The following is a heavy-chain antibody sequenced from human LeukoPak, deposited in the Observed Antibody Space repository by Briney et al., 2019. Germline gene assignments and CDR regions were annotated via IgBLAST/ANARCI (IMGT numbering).Heavy chain of an antibody. V-gene: IGHV3-74*01. CDR2: INSGESST. Sequence: GGSLRLSCAASGYTLCRYWMHWVRDAPRKGVVWVSRINSGESSTSYADSVKGRFTISRDNTKNTLYLQRNSLRDEDTAVYYCAREWSGLGELPDYWGQGTLVTVSS. D-gene: IGHD3-10*01. CDR1: GYTLCRYW. J-gene: IGHJ4*02. CDR3: AREWSGLGELPDY.